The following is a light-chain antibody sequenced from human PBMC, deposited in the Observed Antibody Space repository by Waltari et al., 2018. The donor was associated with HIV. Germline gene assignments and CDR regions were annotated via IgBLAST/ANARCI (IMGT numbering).Light chain of an antibody. CDR3: QQYDKWPRGT. CDR1: QSVSSN. Sequence: GERATLSCRASQSVSSNLAWYQHSPGQSPRLLIYGASTRATGIPGRFSGSGSGTEFTLTISSLQSEDFAVYYCQQYDKWPRGTFGQGTRVEIK. V-gene: IGKV3-15*01. CDR2: GAS. J-gene: IGKJ5*01.